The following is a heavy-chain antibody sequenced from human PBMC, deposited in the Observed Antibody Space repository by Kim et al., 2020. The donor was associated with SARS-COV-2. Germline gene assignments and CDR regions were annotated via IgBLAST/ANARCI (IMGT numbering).Heavy chain of an antibody. CDR3: ARMSNGRVATRYYYYYGM. V-gene: IGHV4-34*01. CDR1: GGSFSGYY. J-gene: IGHJ6*01. Sequence: SETLSLTCAVYGGSFSGYYWSWIRQPPGKGLEWIGEINHSGSTNYNPSLKSRVTISVDTSKNQFSLKLSSVTAADTAVYYCARMSNGRVATRYYYYYGM. D-gene: IGHD5-12*01. CDR2: INHSGST.